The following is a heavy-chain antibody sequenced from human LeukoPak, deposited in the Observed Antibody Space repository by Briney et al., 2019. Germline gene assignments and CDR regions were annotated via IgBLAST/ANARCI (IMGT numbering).Heavy chain of an antibody. CDR3: ARDSLSGSYGMDV. Sequence: PGGSLRLSCAASGFTFSSYGMHWVRQAPGKGLEWVAVISYDGSNKYYADSVKGRFTISRDNAKNSLYLQMNSLRAEDTAVYYCARDSLSGSYGMDVWGQGTTVTVSS. V-gene: IGHV3-30*03. CDR2: ISYDGSNK. D-gene: IGHD1-26*01. CDR1: GFTFSSYG. J-gene: IGHJ6*02.